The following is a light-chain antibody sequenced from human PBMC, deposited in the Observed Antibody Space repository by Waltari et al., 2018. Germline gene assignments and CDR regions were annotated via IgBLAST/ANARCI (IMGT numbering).Light chain of an antibody. J-gene: IGKJ5*01. CDR3: QQADSFPIT. CDR2: AAS. Sequence: DIQMTQSPSSVSASVGDRVTITCRASQGISSWLAWYQHKPGKVAKLLITAASSLQSGVPSRFSGSGSGTAFTLSISSLQPEDFATYYCQQADSFPITFGQGTRLEIK. CDR1: QGISSW. V-gene: IGKV1D-12*01.